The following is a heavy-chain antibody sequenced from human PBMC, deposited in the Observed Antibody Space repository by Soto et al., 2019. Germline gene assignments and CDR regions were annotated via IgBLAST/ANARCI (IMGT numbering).Heavy chain of an antibody. J-gene: IGHJ6*02. CDR2: ISSSGSTI. D-gene: IGHD3-22*01. Sequence: GSLRLACKASGFTLSSYEMNWVRQAPGKGLEWVSYISSSGSTIYYADSVKGRFTISRDNAKNSPYLQMNSLRAEDTAVYYCARVGRDSSGQYFYGMDVWGQGTTVTVSS. CDR3: ARVGRDSSGQYFYGMDV. V-gene: IGHV3-48*03. CDR1: GFTLSSYE.